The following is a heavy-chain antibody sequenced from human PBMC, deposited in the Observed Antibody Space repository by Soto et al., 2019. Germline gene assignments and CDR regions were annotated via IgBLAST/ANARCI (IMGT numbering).Heavy chain of an antibody. D-gene: IGHD6-25*01. J-gene: IGHJ4*02. V-gene: IGHV4-30-2*01. Sequence: SETLSLTCAVSGGSISSGDYSWNWIRQPPGKGLEWIGYIYYGGSTYYNPSLQSRVTMSVDRSRNQFSLKLNSVTAADTAVYYCARLGSIAADDFDYWGQGTLVTVSS. CDR3: ARLGSIAADDFDY. CDR2: IYYGGST. CDR1: GGSISSGDYS.